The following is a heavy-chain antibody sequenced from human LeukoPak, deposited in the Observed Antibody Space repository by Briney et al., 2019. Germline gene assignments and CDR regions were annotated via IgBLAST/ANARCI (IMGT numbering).Heavy chain of an antibody. V-gene: IGHV3-48*03. Sequence: GGSLRLSCAASGFAFSSYEMNWVRQAPGKGLEWISYITSSGSTIYYSESVKGRFTISRDNGKNSLYLQMNSLRAEDTAVYYCARDVTPGSQDAFDIWGQGTMVTVSS. CDR3: ARDVTPGSQDAFDI. D-gene: IGHD1-14*01. CDR1: GFAFSSYE. CDR2: ITSSGSTI. J-gene: IGHJ3*02.